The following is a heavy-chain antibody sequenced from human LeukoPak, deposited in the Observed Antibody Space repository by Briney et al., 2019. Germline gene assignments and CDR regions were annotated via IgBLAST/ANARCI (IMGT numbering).Heavy chain of an antibody. Sequence: YWSWIRQPPGKGLEWMGIIYPGGSDTRYSPSFQGQVTISADKSISAAYLQWSSLKASDTAMYYCAISSDILTSFDYWGQGTLVTVSS. CDR2: IYPGGSDT. V-gene: IGHV5-51*01. CDR1: YW. J-gene: IGHJ4*02. CDR3: AISSDILTSFDY. D-gene: IGHD3-9*01.